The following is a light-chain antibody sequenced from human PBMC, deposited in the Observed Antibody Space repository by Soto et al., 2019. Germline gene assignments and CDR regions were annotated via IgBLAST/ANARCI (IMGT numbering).Light chain of an antibody. V-gene: IGKV3-11*01. Sequence: EIVLTQSPGTLSLSPGERATLSCRASQSVGTYFAWYQQKPGQAPRLLIYDASKRAAGLPARFSGSGSETDFTLTISSLEPDDFAIYYCQQRANWPVTFGQGTRVDIK. CDR1: QSVGTY. CDR2: DAS. J-gene: IGKJ1*01. CDR3: QQRANWPVT.